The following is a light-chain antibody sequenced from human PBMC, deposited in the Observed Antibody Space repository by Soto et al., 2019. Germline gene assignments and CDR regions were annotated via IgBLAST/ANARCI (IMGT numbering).Light chain of an antibody. CDR2: AAS. CDR3: QQHNMASFT. J-gene: IGKJ3*01. V-gene: IGKV1-27*01. Sequence: DIQMTQSPSSLSASLGDRVTFTCRASQGIRNYLAWYQQKPGRVPKLLIYAASTLESGVPSRFSGSGSGTDFTLTISTLQPEDVATYYCQQHNMASFTFGPGTKVEIK. CDR1: QGIRNY.